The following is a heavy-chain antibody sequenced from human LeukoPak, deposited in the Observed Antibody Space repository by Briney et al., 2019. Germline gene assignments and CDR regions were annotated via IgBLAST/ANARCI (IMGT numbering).Heavy chain of an antibody. CDR2: INPSGGST. J-gene: IGHJ6*02. D-gene: IGHD3-22*01. CDR3: ARQGLDSSGYYGGDYYYGMDV. Sequence: ASVKVSCKASGYTFTSYYMHWVRQAPGQGLEWMGIINPSGGSTSYAQKFQGRVTITADESTSTAYMELSSLRSEDTAVYYCARQGLDSSGYYGGDYYYGMDVWGQGTTVTVSS. V-gene: IGHV1-46*01. CDR1: GYTFTSYY.